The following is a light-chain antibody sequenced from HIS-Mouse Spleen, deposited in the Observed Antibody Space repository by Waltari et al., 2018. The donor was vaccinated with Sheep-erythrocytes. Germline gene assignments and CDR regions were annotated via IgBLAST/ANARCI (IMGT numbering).Light chain of an antibody. Sequence: QSALTQPRSVSGSPGQSVTISCTGTSSDVCGYNYVSWYQQHTGKAPKLMIYDVSKRPSGVPDRFSVSKSGNTASLTISGLQAEDEADYYCCSYAGSYNHVFATGTKVTVL. CDR3: CSYAGSYNHV. CDR1: SSDVCGYNY. V-gene: IGLV2-11*02. J-gene: IGLJ1*01. CDR2: DVS.